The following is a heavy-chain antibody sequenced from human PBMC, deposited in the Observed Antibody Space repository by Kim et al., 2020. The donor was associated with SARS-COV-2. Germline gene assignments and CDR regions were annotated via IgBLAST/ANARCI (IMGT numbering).Heavy chain of an antibody. D-gene: IGHD5-12*01. Sequence: SVKGRFTVSADNAKNSVYLQVNSLRAEDTAVYYCARASSGYDYQYGMDVWGQGTTVTVSS. V-gene: IGHV3-21*01. J-gene: IGHJ6*02. CDR3: ARASSGYDYQYGMDV.